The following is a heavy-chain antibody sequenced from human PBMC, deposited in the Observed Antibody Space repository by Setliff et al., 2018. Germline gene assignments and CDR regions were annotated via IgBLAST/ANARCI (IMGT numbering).Heavy chain of an antibody. J-gene: IGHJ4*02. CDR2: IKHSGST. CDR3: ARGGGRYHAAS. Sequence: PSETLSLTCAASGGTFSDYYWTRIRQHREKGLEWIGEIKHSGSTNYNPSLKSRVTKSVDTSKTQFSLNLSSVTAADTAVYYCARGGGRYHAASWGQGTLVTVSS. D-gene: IGHD1-26*01. V-gene: IGHV4-34*01. CDR1: GGTFSDYY.